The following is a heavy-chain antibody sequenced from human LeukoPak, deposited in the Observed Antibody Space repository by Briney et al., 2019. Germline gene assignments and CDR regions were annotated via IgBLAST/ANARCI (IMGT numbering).Heavy chain of an antibody. CDR1: GFTFSSYS. CDR2: IKQDGSEK. J-gene: IGHJ3*01. V-gene: IGHV3-7*01. Sequence: GGSLRLSCAASGFTFSSYSMNWVRQAPGKGLEWVANIKQDGSEKYYVDSVKGRFTISRDNAKNSLYLQMSSLRGEGTAVYYCARKGDAHDLWGHGTMVTVSS. CDR3: ARKGDAHDL.